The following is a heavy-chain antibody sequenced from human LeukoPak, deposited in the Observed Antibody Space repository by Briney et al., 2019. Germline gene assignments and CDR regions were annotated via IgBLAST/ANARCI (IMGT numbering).Heavy chain of an antibody. CDR3: ARGVTIFGVIYYYGMDV. Sequence: SETLSLTCTVSGDSISSYYWSWIRQPPGKGLEWIGYIYYSGSTNYNPSLKSRVTISVDTSKNQFSLKLSSVTAADTAVYYCARGVTIFGVIYYYGMDVWGQGTTVTVSS. D-gene: IGHD3-3*01. CDR2: IYYSGST. J-gene: IGHJ6*02. V-gene: IGHV4-59*01. CDR1: GDSISSYY.